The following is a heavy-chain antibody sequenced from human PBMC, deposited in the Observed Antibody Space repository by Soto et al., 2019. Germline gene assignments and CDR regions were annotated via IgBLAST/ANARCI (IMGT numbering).Heavy chain of an antibody. CDR3: VKDGSSGWPYYYGLDV. D-gene: IGHD6-19*01. V-gene: IGHV3-30*18. CDR1: GFTFSSYG. J-gene: IGHJ6*02. Sequence: GGSLRLSCAASGFTFSSYGMHWVRQAPGKGLEWVAVISYDGSNKYYADSVKGRFTISRDNSKNTLYLQMSSLRAEDTAVYYCVKDGSSGWPYYYGLDVWGQGTTVTVSS. CDR2: ISYDGSNK.